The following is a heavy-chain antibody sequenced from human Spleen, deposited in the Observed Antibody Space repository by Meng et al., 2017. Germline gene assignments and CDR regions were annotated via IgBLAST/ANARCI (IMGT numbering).Heavy chain of an antibody. CDR2: INTYNGKT. Sequence: VTRGRLGAEIKKPGASVKVSCKASGYTFTDHGITWVRQAPGQGLEWMGWINTYNGKTDYAQKCQGRITMTTDTFTSTAYMELRNLRSDDTAVYYCATRGTPYLNCWGQGTLVTVSS. CDR3: ATRGTPYLNC. J-gene: IGHJ4*02. CDR1: GYTFTDHG. V-gene: IGHV1-18*01.